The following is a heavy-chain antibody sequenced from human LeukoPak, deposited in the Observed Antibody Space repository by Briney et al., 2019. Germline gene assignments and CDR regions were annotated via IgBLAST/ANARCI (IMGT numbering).Heavy chain of an antibody. CDR1: GGSISSGGYY. J-gene: IGHJ4*02. Sequence: SQTLSLTCTVSGGSISSGGYYWSWIRQHPGKGLEWIGYIYYSGSTHYNPSLKSRVTISVGTSKNQFSLKLSSVTAADTAVYYCARVDYDSSGYVDYWGQGTLVTVSS. CDR3: ARVDYDSSGYVDY. V-gene: IGHV4-31*03. CDR2: IYYSGST. D-gene: IGHD3-22*01.